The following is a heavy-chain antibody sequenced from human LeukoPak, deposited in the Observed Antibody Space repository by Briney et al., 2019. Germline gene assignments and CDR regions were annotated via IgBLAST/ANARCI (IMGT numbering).Heavy chain of an antibody. V-gene: IGHV3-11*01. CDR2: ISGSGSTI. CDR3: VAEVIEVTMGDY. Sequence: GGSLRLSCAASGFTFSDYYMSWIRQAPGKGLEWVSYISGSGSTISYAASVKGRFTISRDNAKNSLYLQMNSLRAEDTAVYYCVAEVIEVTMGDYWGQGTLVTVSS. D-gene: IGHD4-11*01. J-gene: IGHJ4*02. CDR1: GFTFSDYY.